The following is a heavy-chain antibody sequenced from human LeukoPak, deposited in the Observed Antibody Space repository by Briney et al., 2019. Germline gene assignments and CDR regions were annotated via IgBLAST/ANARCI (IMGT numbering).Heavy chain of an antibody. D-gene: IGHD1-26*01. CDR1: GFTFSSYA. CDR2: ISSSSSYI. Sequence: PGRSLRLSCAASGFTFSSYAMSWVRQAPGKGLEWVSSISSSSSYIYYADSVKGRFTISRDNAKNSLYLQMNSLRAEDTAVYYCARDAVGATPLEFDPWGQGTLVTVSS. V-gene: IGHV3-21*01. CDR3: ARDAVGATPLEFDP. J-gene: IGHJ5*02.